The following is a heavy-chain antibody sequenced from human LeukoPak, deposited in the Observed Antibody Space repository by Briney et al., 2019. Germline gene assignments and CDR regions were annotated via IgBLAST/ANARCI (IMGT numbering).Heavy chain of an antibody. D-gene: IGHD6-13*01. V-gene: IGHV3-21*01. CDR3: ARGYSSRLYNWLDP. J-gene: IGHJ5*02. Sequence: GGSLRLSCAASGFTFSTYSMNWVRQAPGKGLEWVSSIGSSGSYIYYADSLKGRFTISRDNAKNTLYLQMNSLTAEDTAVYYCARGYSSRLYNWLDPWGQGTLVTVSS. CDR2: IGSSGSYI. CDR1: GFTFSTYS.